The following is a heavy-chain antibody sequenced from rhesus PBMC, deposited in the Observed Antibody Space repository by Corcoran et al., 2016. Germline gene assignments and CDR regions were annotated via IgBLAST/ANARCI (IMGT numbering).Heavy chain of an antibody. CDR3: ARCIAAASRWGDY. J-gene: IGHJ4*01. V-gene: IGHV2-174*01. CDR1: GFSLTTSGMG. Sequence: QVTLKESGPALVKPTQTLTLTCTFSGFSLTTSGMGVGWIRQPPGKALEWLALIYWDDDKRYITSLKSRLAISQDTSKNQVVLTMTHMDPVDTATYYCARCIAAASRWGDYWGQGVLVTVSS. CDR2: IYWDDDK. D-gene: IGHD6-31*01.